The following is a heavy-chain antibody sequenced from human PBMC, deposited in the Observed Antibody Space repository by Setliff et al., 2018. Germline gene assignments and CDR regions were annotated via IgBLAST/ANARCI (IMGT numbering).Heavy chain of an antibody. CDR1: GGSISSHY. V-gene: IGHV4-59*11. CDR2: IYYSGST. CDR3: AGRRLDYGGNLGAFDI. D-gene: IGHD4-17*01. Sequence: SETLSLTCTVSGGSISSHYWGWIRQPPGKGLEWIGSIYYSGSTNYNPSLKSRVTISVDTSKNQFSLKLSSVTAADTAVYYCAGRRLDYGGNLGAFDIWGQGTMVTVSS. J-gene: IGHJ3*02.